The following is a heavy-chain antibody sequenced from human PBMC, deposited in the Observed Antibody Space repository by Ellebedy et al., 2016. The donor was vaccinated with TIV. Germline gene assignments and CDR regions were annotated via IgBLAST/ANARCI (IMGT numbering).Heavy chain of an antibody. CDR1: GYTFTSYG. D-gene: IGHD2-2*02. Sequence: ASVKVSXXASGYTFTSYGISWVRQAPGQGLEWMGWISAYNGNTNYAQKLQGRVTMTTDTSTSTAYMELRSLRSDDTAVYYCARNHLVVPAAINWYFDLWGRGTLVTVSS. CDR3: ARNHLVVPAAINWYFDL. V-gene: IGHV1-18*01. J-gene: IGHJ2*01. CDR2: ISAYNGNT.